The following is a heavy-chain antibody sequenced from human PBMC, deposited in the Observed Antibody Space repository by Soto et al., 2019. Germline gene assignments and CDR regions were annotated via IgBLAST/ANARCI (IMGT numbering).Heavy chain of an antibody. J-gene: IGHJ6*02. Sequence: QVQLQESGTGLVKPSETLSLTCNVSGGSISSYSWNWIRQAPGKGLEWIGFIHYSGSTTYNPSLKSRATISLDKSKNQFYRRRSSVTAADTAVYFCARRPGVTYSPFPGLAAWGQGTTATVSS. CDR3: ARRPGVTYSPFPGLAA. V-gene: IGHV4-59*01. CDR1: GGSISSYS. CDR2: IHYSGST. D-gene: IGHD2-15*01.